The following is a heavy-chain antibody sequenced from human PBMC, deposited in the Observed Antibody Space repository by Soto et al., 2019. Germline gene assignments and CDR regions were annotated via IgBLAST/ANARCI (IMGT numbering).Heavy chain of an antibody. J-gene: IGHJ4*02. Sequence: QVQLVQSGAEVKKPGSSVRVSCTASGDTFNFYTITWVRQVPGQGPEGMGRIIPMLGMPNYAQKFQGRVTIMADKTTSTIDKNLSGLTSEDTAVYYWATNYGSGSTHFDYWGQGTLVTVSS. CDR2: IIPMLGMP. D-gene: IGHD3-10*01. V-gene: IGHV1-69*02. CDR3: ATNYGSGSTHFDY. CDR1: GDTFNFYT.